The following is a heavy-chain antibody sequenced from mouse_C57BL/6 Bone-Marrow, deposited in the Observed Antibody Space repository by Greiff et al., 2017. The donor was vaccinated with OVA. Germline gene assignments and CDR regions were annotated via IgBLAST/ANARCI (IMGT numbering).Heavy chain of an antibody. V-gene: IGHV1-39*01. CDR2: INPNYGTT. CDR3: AFYYGSSYRYFDV. Sequence: VQLQQSGPELVKPGASVKISCKASGYSFTDYNMNWVKQSNGKSLERIGVINPNYGTTSYNQKFKGKATLTVDQSSSTAYMQLNSLTSEDSAVYYCAFYYGSSYRYFDVWGTGTTVTVSS. D-gene: IGHD1-1*01. J-gene: IGHJ1*03. CDR1: GYSFTDYN.